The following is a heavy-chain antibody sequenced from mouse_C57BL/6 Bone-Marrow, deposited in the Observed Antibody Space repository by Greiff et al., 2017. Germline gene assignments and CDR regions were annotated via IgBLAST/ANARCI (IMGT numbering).Heavy chain of an antibody. CDR3: AGEKSSPLEWYFDV. CDR1: GYTFTSYW. J-gene: IGHJ1*03. D-gene: IGHD1-3*01. V-gene: IGHV1-69*01. CDR2: IDPSDSYT. Sequence: QVQLQQPGAELVMPGASVKLSCKASGYTFTSYWMHWVKQRPGQGLEWIGEIDPSDSYTNYNQKFKGKSTLTVDKSSSTAYMQLSSLTSEDSAVYYCAGEKSSPLEWYFDVWGTGTTVTVSS.